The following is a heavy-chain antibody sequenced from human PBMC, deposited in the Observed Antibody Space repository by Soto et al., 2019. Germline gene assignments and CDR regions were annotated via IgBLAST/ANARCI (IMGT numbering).Heavy chain of an antibody. J-gene: IGHJ4*02. V-gene: IGHV3-30-3*01. CDR3: ARDAPAEEWFGVPREY. CDR1: GFIFRNYA. D-gene: IGHD3-10*01. CDR2: ISYNGGNQ. Sequence: QVQLVESGGGVVQPGRSLRLSCAASGFIFRNYAMHWVRQAPGKGLEWVAAISYNGGNQFYADSVKGRFTISRDNSRNTLYLQMNSLRDADTAVYYCARDAPAEEWFGVPREYWGQGTLVTVSA.